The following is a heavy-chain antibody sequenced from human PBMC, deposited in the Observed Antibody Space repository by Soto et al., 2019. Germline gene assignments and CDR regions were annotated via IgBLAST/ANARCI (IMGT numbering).Heavy chain of an antibody. J-gene: IGHJ3*02. Sequence: SQTLSLTCAISGDSVSSNSAAWNWIRPSPSRGLEWLGRTYYRSKWYTEYAVSVKSRITINSDTSKNQFSLQLNSVTPEDTAVYYCSRYLDGNAFDIWGQGSMVTVSS. CDR2: TYYRSKWYT. CDR1: GDSVSSNSAA. V-gene: IGHV6-1*01. CDR3: SRYLDGNAFDI.